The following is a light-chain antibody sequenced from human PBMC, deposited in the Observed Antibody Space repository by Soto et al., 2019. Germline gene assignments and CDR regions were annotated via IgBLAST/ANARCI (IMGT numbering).Light chain of an antibody. CDR2: DAS. CDR1: QGISNY. V-gene: IGKV1-27*01. J-gene: IGKJ1*01. CDR3: QKYNSARWT. Sequence: DIQMTQSPSSLSASVGDRVTITCRASQGISNYLAWYQQKPGKVPKLLIYDASTLQSGVPSRFSGSGSGTDFTLTITSLQPEDVATYYCQKYNSARWTFGQGTKVEIK.